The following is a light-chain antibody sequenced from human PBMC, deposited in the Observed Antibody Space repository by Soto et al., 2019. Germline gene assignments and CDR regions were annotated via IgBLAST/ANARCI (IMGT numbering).Light chain of an antibody. Sequence: EIVVTQSQATLSLSPGDRATLSCRASRRISSYMAWYQQKPGQAPRLLIYDTSNRAAGIPARFSGSGSGTDFTLTISSLEPEDFAVYYCQQRSSWMWAFGPGTRVEVK. CDR1: RRISSY. CDR2: DTS. V-gene: IGKV3-11*01. CDR3: QQRSSWMWA. J-gene: IGKJ1*01.